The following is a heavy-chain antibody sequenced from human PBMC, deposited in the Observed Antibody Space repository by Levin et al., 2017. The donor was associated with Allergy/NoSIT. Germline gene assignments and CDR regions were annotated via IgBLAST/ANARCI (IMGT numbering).Heavy chain of an antibody. V-gene: IGHV3-23*01. CDR1: GFPFSNYG. Sequence: LSLTCVASGFPFSNYGMNWVRRAPGKGLEWVSLMSGINDATFYADSVKGRFTISRDNSRNTLYLQMNSLRAEDTAVYYCTKGVFDSWGQGTLVTVSA. J-gene: IGHJ4*02. CDR3: TKGVFDS. CDR2: MSGINDAT.